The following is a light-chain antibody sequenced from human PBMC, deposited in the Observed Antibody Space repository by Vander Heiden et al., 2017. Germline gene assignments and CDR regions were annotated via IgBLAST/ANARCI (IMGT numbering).Light chain of an antibody. CDR3: LQDHVFPWT. Sequence: AIQMTQSPSSLFASVGDRVTITCRASPDIGNDLTWYQQKPGKAPKFLISAVSSLEGGVPSRFSGSGFGTDFTLTITSLQPEDSATYYCLQDHVFPWTLGQGTKVEVK. CDR1: PDIGND. J-gene: IGKJ1*01. CDR2: AVS. V-gene: IGKV1-6*01.